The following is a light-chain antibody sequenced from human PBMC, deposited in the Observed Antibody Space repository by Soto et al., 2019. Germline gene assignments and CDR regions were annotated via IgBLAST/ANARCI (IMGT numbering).Light chain of an antibody. V-gene: IGKV3-11*01. CDR1: ESVTTY. CDR3: QQRSDWPWT. J-gene: IGKJ1*01. Sequence: IVLTKSPAALSLTPGERGTLSCRASESVTTYLAWYQQKPGQAPRLLVYDVSNRATGIPARFSGGGSGTDFTLTISNLEPEDFAVYYCQQRSDWPWTFGQGTKVDIK. CDR2: DVS.